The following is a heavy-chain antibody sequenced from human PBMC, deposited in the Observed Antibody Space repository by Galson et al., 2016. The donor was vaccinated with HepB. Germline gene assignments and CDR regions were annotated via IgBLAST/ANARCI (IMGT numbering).Heavy chain of an antibody. CDR3: AKSDRGGNTPYAFDV. D-gene: IGHD4-23*01. CDR1: GFTFTNYA. CDR2: IGATGYTT. Sequence: SLRLSCAASGFTFTNYAMSWVRQAPGKGLEWVSAIGATGYTTYYADSVKGRFTFSRDNSKNTPFLQMNRLRAEDTALYYCAKSDRGGNTPYAFDVWGQGTLVTVSS. J-gene: IGHJ3*01. V-gene: IGHV3-23*01.